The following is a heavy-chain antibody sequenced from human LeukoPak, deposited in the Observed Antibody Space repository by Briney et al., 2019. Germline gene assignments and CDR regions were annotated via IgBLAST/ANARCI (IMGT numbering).Heavy chain of an antibody. CDR2: ITSSSTFK. V-gene: IGHV3-21*04. CDR1: GLTFSSYT. D-gene: IGHD2-15*01. Sequence: GGSLRLSCAASGLTFSSYTMNWVRQAPGKGLEWVSSITSSSTFKYYADSVRGRFTISRDNAENSLYLQMNSLRAEDTAVYYCAKARGYCSGGTCYSGFDYWGQGTLVTVSS. J-gene: IGHJ4*02. CDR3: AKARGYCSGGTCYSGFDY.